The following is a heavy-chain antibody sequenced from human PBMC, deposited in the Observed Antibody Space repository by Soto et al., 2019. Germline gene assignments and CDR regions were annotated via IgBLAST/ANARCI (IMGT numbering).Heavy chain of an antibody. Sequence: QVQLVESGAEVKKPGASVKVSCKASGYTFTNYGISWVRQAPGQGLEWMGWISGYNGKTKYAQKFQGRVTMTTDTPTNTDYMDLRSLRSDDTAVYYCARDREYYYDSSGNYYYHYGMDVWGQGTTVTVS. D-gene: IGHD3-22*01. CDR3: ARDREYYYDSSGNYYYHYGMDV. V-gene: IGHV1-18*04. J-gene: IGHJ6*02. CDR1: GYTFTNYG. CDR2: ISGYNGKT.